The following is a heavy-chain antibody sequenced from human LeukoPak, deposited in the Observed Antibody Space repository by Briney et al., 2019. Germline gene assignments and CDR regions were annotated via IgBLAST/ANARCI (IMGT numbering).Heavy chain of an antibody. Sequence: GASVKVSCKASGQTFSDYYLHWVRQAPGQGLEWMGWINPNSGDTNSTQKFQGRVTMTRGTSSSLSYMELRSLTVDDTAVYYCARIVLPGRPKTSYESWGQGTLVTVSS. CDR2: INPNSGDT. CDR1: GQTFSDYY. CDR3: ARIVLPGRPKTSYES. J-gene: IGHJ4*02. D-gene: IGHD2-21*01. V-gene: IGHV1-2*02.